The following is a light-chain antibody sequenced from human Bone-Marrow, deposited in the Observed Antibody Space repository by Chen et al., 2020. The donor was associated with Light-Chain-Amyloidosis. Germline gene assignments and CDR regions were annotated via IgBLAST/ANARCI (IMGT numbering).Light chain of an antibody. V-gene: IGKV4-1*01. CDR2: WAS. J-gene: IGKJ4*01. Sequence: DIVMTQSPDSLTLSLGERATINCKSSQSVLYSSNNKNYLAWYQQKPGQPPNLLIYWASTRKSGVPDRFSGSGSGTDFTLTISSLQAEDVAVYYCQQYYISPLTVGGGTKVEVK. CDR1: QSVLYSSNNKNY. CDR3: QQYYISPLT.